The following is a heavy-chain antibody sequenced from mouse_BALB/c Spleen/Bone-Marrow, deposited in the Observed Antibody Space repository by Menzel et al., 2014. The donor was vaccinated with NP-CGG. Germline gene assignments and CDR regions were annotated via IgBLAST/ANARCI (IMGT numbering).Heavy chain of an antibody. CDR2: INSNGGST. V-gene: IGHV5-6-3*01. CDR1: GFTFSSYG. J-gene: IGHJ2*01. Sequence: EVNVVESGGGLVQPGGSLKLSCAASGFTFSSYGMSWVRQTPDKRLELVATINSNGGSTYYPDSVKGRFTISRDNAKNTLYLQMSSLKSEDTGMYYCARDYDYDYWGQGTTLTVSS. CDR3: ARDYDYDY. D-gene: IGHD2-4*01.